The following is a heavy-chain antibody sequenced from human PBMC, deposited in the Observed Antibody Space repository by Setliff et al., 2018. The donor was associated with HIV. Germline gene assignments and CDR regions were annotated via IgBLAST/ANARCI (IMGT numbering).Heavy chain of an antibody. V-gene: IGHV1-2*02. J-gene: IGHJ6*02. Sequence: ASVKVSCKAPGDTLTGYYMHWVRQAPGQGLEWMGWINPNSGGTNYAQKFQGRVIMTRDTSISTAYMQLSRLRSDDTAVYYCARDRLSYNFYYYGMDVWGQVTTVTVSS. D-gene: IGHD1-26*01. CDR3: ARDRLSYNFYYYGMDV. CDR1: GDTLTGYY. CDR2: INPNSGGT.